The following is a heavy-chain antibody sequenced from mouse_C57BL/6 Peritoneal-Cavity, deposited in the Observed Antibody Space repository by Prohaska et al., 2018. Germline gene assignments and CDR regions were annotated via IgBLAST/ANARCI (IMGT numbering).Heavy chain of an antibody. D-gene: IGHD2-2*01. Sequence: EVQLVESGGGLVKPGGSLKLSCAASGFTFSDYGMHWVRQAPEKGLEWVEYISSGSSTIYYADTVKGRCTISRDNAKNTLFLQMTSLRSEDTAMYYCARVHGSAWFAYWGQGTLVTVSA. V-gene: IGHV5-17*01. CDR1: GFTFSDYG. CDR2: ISSGSSTI. CDR3: ARVHGSAWFAY. J-gene: IGHJ3*01.